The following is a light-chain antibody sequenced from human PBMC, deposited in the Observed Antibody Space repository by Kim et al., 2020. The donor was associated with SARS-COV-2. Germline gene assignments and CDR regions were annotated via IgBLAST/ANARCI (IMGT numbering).Light chain of an antibody. CDR2: AAS. CDR3: QQASAFPLT. J-gene: IGKJ4*01. Sequence: DIQMTQSPSSVSASVGDRLTITCRASQRIGAWVDWYRQKPGRAPELLIHAASRLRSGVPSGFSGSGSVTEFTLTISSLEAEDFAIYYCQQASAFPLTFGGGTKVDIK. V-gene: IGKV1-12*01. CDR1: QRIGAW.